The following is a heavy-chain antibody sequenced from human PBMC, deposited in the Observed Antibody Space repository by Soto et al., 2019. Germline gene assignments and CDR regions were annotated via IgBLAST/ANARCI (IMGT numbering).Heavy chain of an antibody. CDR3: ANQPHGTKKGLFDY. D-gene: IGHD2-2*01. CDR2: IGSRGESYAT. J-gene: IGHJ4*02. Sequence: GGSLRLSCAASGFTFGASALQWVRQASGKGLEWLGRIGSRGESYATTYDVSVKGRFTISRDDSKKTAYLQMNSLESEDTAVYYCANQPHGTKKGLFDYWGQGTLVTVSS. V-gene: IGHV3-73*01. CDR1: GFTFGASA.